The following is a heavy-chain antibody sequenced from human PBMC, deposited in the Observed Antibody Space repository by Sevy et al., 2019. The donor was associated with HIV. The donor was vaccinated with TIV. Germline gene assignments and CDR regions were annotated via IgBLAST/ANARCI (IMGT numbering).Heavy chain of an antibody. CDR1: GYTLTGFS. CDR3: ATTKDYYDSSGYPFDY. Sequence: ASVKVSCKVTGYTLTGFSMHWVRQTPGKGLEWMGTFDPEDGETIYAQKFQGRDIMTEDTSADTAHMDLSSLTSEDTAVYYCATTKDYYDSSGYPFDYWGQGTLVTASS. J-gene: IGHJ4*02. D-gene: IGHD3-22*01. V-gene: IGHV1-24*01. CDR2: FDPEDGET.